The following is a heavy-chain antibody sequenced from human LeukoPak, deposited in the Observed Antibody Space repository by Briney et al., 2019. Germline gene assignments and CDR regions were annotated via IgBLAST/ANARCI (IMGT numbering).Heavy chain of an antibody. V-gene: IGHV4-59*01. D-gene: IGHD3-16*02. CDR3: ARGGNIYDYVWGSYRPDAFDI. CDR2: IYYSGST. J-gene: IGHJ3*02. Sequence: SETLSLTCTVSGGSISSYYWSWIRQPPGKGLGWIGYIYYSGSTNYNPSLKSRVTISVDTSKNQFSLKLSSVTAADTAVYYCARGGNIYDYVWGSYRPDAFDIWGQGTMVTVSS. CDR1: GGSISSYY.